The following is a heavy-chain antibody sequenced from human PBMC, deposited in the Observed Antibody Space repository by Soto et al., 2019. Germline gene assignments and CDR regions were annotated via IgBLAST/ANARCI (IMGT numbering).Heavy chain of an antibody. V-gene: IGHV1-69*13. J-gene: IGHJ6*02. CDR3: ARIGAVAGDFYYYYGMDV. D-gene: IGHD6-19*01. Sequence: GASVKVSCKASGGTFSSYAISWVRQAPGQGLEWMGGIIPIFGTANYAQKFQGRVTITADESTSTAYMELSSLRSEDTAVYYCARIGAVAGDFYYYYGMDVWGQGTTVTVSS. CDR2: IIPIFGTA. CDR1: GGTFSSYA.